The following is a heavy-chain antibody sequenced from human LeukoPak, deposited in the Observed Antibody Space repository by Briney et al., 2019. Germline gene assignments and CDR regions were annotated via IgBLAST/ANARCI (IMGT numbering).Heavy chain of an antibody. CDR3: ARERGLLWFGELLN. J-gene: IGHJ4*02. V-gene: IGHV3-7*01. CDR2: IKQDGREK. CDR1: GFTFSSYW. Sequence: PGGALRLSCAASGFTFSSYWMSWVRQAPGKGVEGVANIKQDGREKYYVESVKGGFTISRENAKNSLYLQMNSLRAEDTAVYYCARERGLLWFGELLNWGQGTLVTVSS. D-gene: IGHD3-10*01.